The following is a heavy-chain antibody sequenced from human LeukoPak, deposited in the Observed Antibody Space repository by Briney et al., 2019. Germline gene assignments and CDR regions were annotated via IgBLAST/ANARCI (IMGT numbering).Heavy chain of an antibody. D-gene: IGHD4-17*01. J-gene: IGHJ5*02. CDR1: GFTFSNYW. CDR2: IQQDGSQK. V-gene: IGHV3-7*01. CDR3: ARESTVTTRTYNWFDP. Sequence: GGSLRLSCAASGFTFSNYWMSWVRQAPGKGLEWVANIQQDGSQKYYVDPVKGRFTISRDNAKNSVYLQMNSARVEDTAVYYCARESTVTTRTYNWFDPWGQGTLVTVSS.